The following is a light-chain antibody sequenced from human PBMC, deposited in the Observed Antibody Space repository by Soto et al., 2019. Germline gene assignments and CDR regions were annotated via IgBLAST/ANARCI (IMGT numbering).Light chain of an antibody. CDR3: CSYTSSSTAV. CDR2: DVS. CDR1: SSDVGGYNY. J-gene: IGLJ2*01. V-gene: IGLV2-14*01. Sequence: QSALTQPASVSGSPGQWITISCTGTSSDVGGYNYVSWYQRHPGKAPKLMIYDVSNRPSGVSNRFSGSKSGSTASLTISGLQTEDEADYYCCSYTSSSTAVFGGGTKLTVL.